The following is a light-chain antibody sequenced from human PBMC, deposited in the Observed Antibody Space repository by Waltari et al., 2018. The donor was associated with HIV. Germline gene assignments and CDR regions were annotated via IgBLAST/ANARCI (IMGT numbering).Light chain of an antibody. CDR3: DAWDASLSGRV. V-gene: IGLV1-47*01. J-gene: IGLJ3*02. CDR1: SSNIGNND. CDR2: RNK. Sequence: QSALTQPPSASGTPGPRVTLSCSGSSSNIGNNDVYRFQQPPVPAPKLLIYRNKERPSGVPDRFTGSKSGTSASLAISGLRSEDEADYYCDAWDASLSGRVFGGGTKLTVL.